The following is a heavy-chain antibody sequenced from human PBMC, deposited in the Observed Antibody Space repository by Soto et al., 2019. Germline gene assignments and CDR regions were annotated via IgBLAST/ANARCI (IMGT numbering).Heavy chain of an antibody. V-gene: IGHV1-3*01. Sequence: ASVKVSCKASGYTFTGYAMHWVRQAPGQRLEWMGWINAGNGNTKYSQKFQGRVTITRDTSASAAYMELSSLSSEDTAVYYCARAVAVAADFDCWGQGTLVTVSS. D-gene: IGHD6-19*01. CDR2: INAGNGNT. CDR3: ARAVAVAADFDC. CDR1: GYTFTGYA. J-gene: IGHJ4*02.